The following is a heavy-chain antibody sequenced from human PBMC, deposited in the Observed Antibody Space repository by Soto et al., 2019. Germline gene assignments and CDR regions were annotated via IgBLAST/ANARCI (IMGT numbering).Heavy chain of an antibody. CDR3: ARLDYYYDSSGYYLFDY. Sequence: SETLSLTCTVSGGSVSSGSYYWIWIRQPPGKGLEWIGYIYYSGSTNYNPSLKSRVTISVDTSKNQFSLKLSSVTAADTAVYYCARLDYYYDSSGYYLFDYWGQGTLVTVSS. D-gene: IGHD3-22*01. V-gene: IGHV4-61*01. J-gene: IGHJ4*02. CDR1: GGSVSSGSYY. CDR2: IYYSGST.